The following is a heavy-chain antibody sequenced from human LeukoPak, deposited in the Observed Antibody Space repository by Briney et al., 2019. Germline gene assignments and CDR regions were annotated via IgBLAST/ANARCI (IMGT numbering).Heavy chain of an antibody. CDR3: AKPYEVSIGRYFDY. J-gene: IGHJ4*02. Sequence: GGSLRLSCAASGFTFSTYAMSWVRQAPGKGLEWVSAISGSGGNTYYADSVKGRFTMSRGNSKNTLYLQMSSLRAEDTAVYYYAKPYEVSIGRYFDYWGQGTLVSVSS. V-gene: IGHV3-23*01. D-gene: IGHD5-12*01. CDR2: ISGSGGNT. CDR1: GFTFSTYA.